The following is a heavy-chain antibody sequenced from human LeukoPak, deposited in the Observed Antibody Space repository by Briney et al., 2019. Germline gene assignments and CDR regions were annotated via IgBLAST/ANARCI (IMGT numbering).Heavy chain of an antibody. CDR1: GFTFTDYA. Sequence: GGSLRLSCAVSGFTFTDYAMTWVRQAPGKGLEWVSSISTSSNYIYYADSVKGRFTISRDNAKSSLYLQMNSLRAEDTALYYCARAVDTALDYWGQGTLVTVSS. V-gene: IGHV3-21*01. CDR2: ISTSSNYI. D-gene: IGHD5-18*01. CDR3: ARAVDTALDY. J-gene: IGHJ4*02.